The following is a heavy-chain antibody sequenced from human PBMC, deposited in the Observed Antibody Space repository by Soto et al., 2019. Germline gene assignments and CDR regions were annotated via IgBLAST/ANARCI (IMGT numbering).Heavy chain of an antibody. V-gene: IGHV3-23*01. CDR1: GFTFSSYA. CDR2: ISGSGGSK. D-gene: IGHD5-18*01. CDR3: AKMGGIIHDAFDI. J-gene: IGHJ3*02. Sequence: EVQLLESGGGLVQPGGSLRLSCAASGFTFSSYAMSWVRQAPGKGLEWVSAISGSGGSKYYADSVKGRFTISRDNSKNTLYLQMKRLRAEYTAVYYCAKMGGIIHDAFDILGQGTMGNVSS.